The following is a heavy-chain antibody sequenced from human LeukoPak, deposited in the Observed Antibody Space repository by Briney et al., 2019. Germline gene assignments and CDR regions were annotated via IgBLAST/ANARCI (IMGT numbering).Heavy chain of an antibody. J-gene: IGHJ4*02. D-gene: IGHD3-22*01. CDR3: ARSSSHDYYDSSGYVDY. CDR2: VYYSGST. CDR1: GGSISSTSYY. Sequence: PSETLSLTCTVSGGSISSTSYYWGWIRQPPGKGLEWIGSVYYSGSTYYNPSLKSRATISVDRSKNQFSLKLSSVTAADTAVYYCARSSSHDYYDSSGYVDYWGQGTLVTVSS. V-gene: IGHV4-39*07.